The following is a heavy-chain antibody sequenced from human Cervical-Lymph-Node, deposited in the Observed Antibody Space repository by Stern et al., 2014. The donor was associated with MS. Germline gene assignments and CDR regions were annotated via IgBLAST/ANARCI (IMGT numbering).Heavy chain of an antibody. CDR2: IYHSGRT. CDR1: GGSIGSAGYS. V-gene: IGHV4-30-2*06. J-gene: IGHJ4*02. D-gene: IGHD4-23*01. CDR3: ARETTVAGGYFDY. Sequence: QLQLQESGSGLVRPSQTLSLTCAVSGGSIGSAGYSWSWIRQSPGKGLEWIGYIYHSGRTYYNPSLRSRVTLLVDTSKNQFSLNLRSVTAADTAVYYCARETTVAGGYFDYWGQGTLVTVSS.